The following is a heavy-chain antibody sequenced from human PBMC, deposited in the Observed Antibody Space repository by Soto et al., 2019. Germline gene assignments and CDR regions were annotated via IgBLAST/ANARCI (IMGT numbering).Heavy chain of an antibody. V-gene: IGHV3-48*01. CDR1: GFTFSNYD. CDR3: ARDKVNAPRGRFDY. CDR2: ISTTSSSK. Sequence: GGSLRLSCAASGFTFSNYDMDWVRQAPGKGLEWVSYISTTSSSKYYADSVKGRFTISRDNARNSLYLQIDSLRAEDTAVYYCARDKVNAPRGRFDYWGQGTLVTVS. D-gene: IGHD2-2*01. J-gene: IGHJ4*02.